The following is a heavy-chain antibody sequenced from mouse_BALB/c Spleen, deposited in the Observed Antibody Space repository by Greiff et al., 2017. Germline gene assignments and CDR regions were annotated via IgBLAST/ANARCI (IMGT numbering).Heavy chain of an antibody. V-gene: IGHV1-5*01. CDR2: IYPGNSDT. CDR3: TRWGTTVVAPYYYAMDY. Sequence: EVKLQQSGTVLARPGASVKMSCKASGYTFTSYWMHWVKQRPGQGLEWIGAIYPGNSDTSYNQKFKGKAKLTAVTSTSTAYMELSSLTNEDSAVYYCTRWGTTVVAPYYYAMDYWGQGTSVTVSS. CDR1: GYTFTSYW. D-gene: IGHD1-1*01. J-gene: IGHJ4*01.